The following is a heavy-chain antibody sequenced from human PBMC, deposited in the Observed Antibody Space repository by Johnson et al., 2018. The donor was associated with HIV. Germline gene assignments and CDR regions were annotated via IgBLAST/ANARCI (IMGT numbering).Heavy chain of an antibody. J-gene: IGHJ3*02. V-gene: IGHV3-30*14. D-gene: IGHD2-21*01. CDR2: ISYDGSNQ. CDR3: ARGWWCAFDI. CDR1: GFTFSSYA. Sequence: QVLLVESGGGVVQPGRSLRLSCAASGFTFSSYAMHWVRQAPGKGLEWVAVISYDGSNQYYADSVKGRFTISRDNSKNTLYIQMGILGAECMAVYYCARGWWCAFDIWGQGTMVTVSS.